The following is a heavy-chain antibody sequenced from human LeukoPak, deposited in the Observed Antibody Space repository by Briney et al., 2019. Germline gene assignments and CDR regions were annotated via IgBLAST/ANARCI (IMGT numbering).Heavy chain of an antibody. CDR3: AKAARSSDTSVLRFLEWLLTD. V-gene: IGHV1-2*02. J-gene: IGHJ4*02. Sequence: GASVKVSCKTPGYTFTDYYIHWVRQAPGQGLEWMGRVNPRRGDTSFARKFQGRVTMSSDTSISTVYMDLSSLRSDDTAVYFCAKAARSSDTSVLRFLEWLLTDWGQGTLVIVSS. D-gene: IGHD3-3*01. CDR2: VNPRRGDT. CDR1: GYTFTDYY.